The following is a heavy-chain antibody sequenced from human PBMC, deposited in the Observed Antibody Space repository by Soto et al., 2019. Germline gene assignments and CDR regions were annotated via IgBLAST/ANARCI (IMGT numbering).Heavy chain of an antibody. D-gene: IGHD2-2*01. CDR1: GFTFSSYG. CDR2: IWYDGSNK. V-gene: IGHV3-33*01. Sequence: ESGGGVVQPGRSLRLSCAASGFTFSSYGMHWVRQAPGKGLEWVAVIWYDGSNKYYADSVKGRFTISRDNSKNTVYLQMNSLRAEDTAVYYCASRGGVVVPCAFDIWGQGRMVTVSS. CDR3: ASRGGVVVPCAFDI. J-gene: IGHJ3*02.